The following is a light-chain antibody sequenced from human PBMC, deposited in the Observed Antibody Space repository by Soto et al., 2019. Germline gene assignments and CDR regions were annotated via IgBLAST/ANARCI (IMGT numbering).Light chain of an antibody. CDR1: QSVSSY. V-gene: IGKV3-11*01. CDR2: DAS. CDR3: QKRSNWPQT. Sequence: DIVLTQSPATLSLSPGDSATLSCRASQSVSSYLAWYQQKTGQAPRILIYDASNRATGIPARFSGSGSGTDFNLTIGRLEPEDFAVYYCQKRSNWPQTCGGGTKVDIK. J-gene: IGKJ4*01.